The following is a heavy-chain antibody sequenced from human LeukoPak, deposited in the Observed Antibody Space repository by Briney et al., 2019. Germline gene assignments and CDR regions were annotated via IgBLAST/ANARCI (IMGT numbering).Heavy chain of an antibody. CDR2: ISGGGIYT. CDR3: AKAVYCGGDCLGWFDP. CDR1: GFTFSSYA. J-gene: IGHJ5*02. V-gene: IGHV3-23*01. D-gene: IGHD2-21*02. Sequence: GGSLRLSRAASGFTFSSYAMSWVRQAPGKGLEWVSTISGGGIYTHYADSVKGRFTISRDNSKNTLYLQMNSLRAEDTAVYYCAKAVYCGGDCLGWFDPWGQGTLVTVSS.